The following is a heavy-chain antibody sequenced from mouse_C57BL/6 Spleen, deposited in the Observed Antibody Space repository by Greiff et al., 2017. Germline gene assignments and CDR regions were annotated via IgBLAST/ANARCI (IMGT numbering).Heavy chain of an antibody. CDR2: IYPGSGST. D-gene: IGHD1-1*01. J-gene: IGHJ3*01. V-gene: IGHV1-55*01. CDR1: GYTFTSYW. Sequence: QVQLQQPGAELVKPGASVKMSCKASGYTFTSYWITWVKQRPGQGLEWLGDIYPGSGSTTYNEKFKSKATLTVDTSSSTAYMQLSSLTSEDSAVYYCARGDYYYGSSPWFAYWGQGTLVTVSA. CDR3: ARGDYYYGSSPWFAY.